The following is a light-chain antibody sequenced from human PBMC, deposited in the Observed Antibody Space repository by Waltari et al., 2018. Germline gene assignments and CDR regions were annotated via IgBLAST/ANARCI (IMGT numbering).Light chain of an antibody. CDR3: ASQRPDGVVL. CDR1: GTAIATSDF. CDR2: DVT. Sequence: QSALTQPASVSGSPGQSITIPCAGIGTAIATSDFVSWYQHPPDRAPQVIIYDVTNRPSGISARFSASKSADTASLTISGLQAEDEGDYYCASQRPDGVVLFGGGTRVTVL. V-gene: IGLV2-14*03. J-gene: IGLJ3*02.